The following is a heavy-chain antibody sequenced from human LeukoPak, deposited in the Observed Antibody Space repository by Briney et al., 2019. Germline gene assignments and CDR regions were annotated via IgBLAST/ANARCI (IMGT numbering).Heavy chain of an antibody. CDR2: INPSGGST. D-gene: IGHD3-10*01. J-gene: IGHJ4*02. CDR1: GYTFTSYY. Sequence: ASVKVSCKASGYTFTSYYMHWVRQAPGQGLEWMGIINPSGGSTSYAQKFQGRVTMTRDTSTSTVYMELSSLRPEDTAVYYCASSLYGSGSYYPPAFDYWGQGTLVTVSS. V-gene: IGHV1-46*01. CDR3: ASSLYGSGSYYPPAFDY.